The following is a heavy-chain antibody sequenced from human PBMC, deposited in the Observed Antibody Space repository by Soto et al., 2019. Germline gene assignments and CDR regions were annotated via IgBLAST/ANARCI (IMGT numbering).Heavy chain of an antibody. Sequence: QVQLQQSGPGLVKPSQTLSLTCAISGDSVSSNSAAWNWIRQSPSRGLEWLGRTYYRSKWYNDYAVSVKSRITINPDTSKTPFSLQLNSVTPEDTAVYYCARDRRGYCSGGSCYEFDYWGQGTLVTVSS. D-gene: IGHD2-15*01. J-gene: IGHJ4*02. V-gene: IGHV6-1*01. CDR1: GDSVSSNSAA. CDR3: ARDRRGYCSGGSCYEFDY. CDR2: TYYRSKWYN.